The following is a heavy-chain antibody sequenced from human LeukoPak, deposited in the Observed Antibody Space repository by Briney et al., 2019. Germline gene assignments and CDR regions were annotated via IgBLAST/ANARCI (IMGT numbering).Heavy chain of an antibody. D-gene: IGHD3-16*01. J-gene: IGHJ6*02. CDR3: ARESAEGDGGLYGMDV. V-gene: IGHV3-53*01. Sequence: GGSLRLSCAASGFTVTSNYMSWVRQAPGRGLEWVSVMYSGGSTYYADSVKGRFTISRDNSKNTLYLQMNSLRAEDTAVYYCARESAEGDGGLYGMDVWGQGATVTVSS. CDR1: GFTVTSNY. CDR2: MYSGGST.